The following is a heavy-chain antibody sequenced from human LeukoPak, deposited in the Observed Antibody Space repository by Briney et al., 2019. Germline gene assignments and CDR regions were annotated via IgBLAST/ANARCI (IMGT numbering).Heavy chain of an antibody. CDR1: GFPFSSYW. CDR3: AREDHSKYEY. V-gene: IGHV3-7*01. J-gene: IGHJ4*02. D-gene: IGHD4-11*01. Sequence: GGSLRLSCVAPGFPFSSYWMSWVRRAPGKGPEWVASIKQDGSEKFYVDSVKGRFTISKDNAKNSLYLQMNSLRAEDTAVYYCAREDHSKYEYWGQGTLVTVPS. CDR2: IKQDGSEK.